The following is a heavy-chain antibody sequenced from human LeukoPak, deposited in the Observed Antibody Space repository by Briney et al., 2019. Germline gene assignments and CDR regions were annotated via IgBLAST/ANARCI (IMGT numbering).Heavy chain of an antibody. J-gene: IGHJ4*02. V-gene: IGHV3-72*01. CDR1: GFTFSDHY. D-gene: IGHD5-18*01. Sequence: GGSLRLSCAVSGFTFSDHYMDWVRQAPGRGLEWVGRTKNKANSYTTEYAASVKGRFTISRDDSKNSLYLQMNSLKTEDTAVYYCARDSGYSYGYDYWGQGTLVTVSS. CDR2: TKNKANSYTT. CDR3: ARDSGYSYGYDY.